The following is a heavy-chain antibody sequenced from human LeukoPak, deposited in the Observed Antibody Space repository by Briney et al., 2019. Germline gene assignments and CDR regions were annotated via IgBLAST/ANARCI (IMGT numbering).Heavy chain of an antibody. D-gene: IGHD3-3*01. CDR1: GYTFSSYG. V-gene: IGHV1-18*01. Sequence: ASVKVSCKASGYTFSSYGISWVRQAPGQGLEWMGWISANSGNTKFAQKVQGRITMTTDTSTSTAYMELRSLRSDDTAIYFCARDRHYDASTVFDPWGQGTLVTVSS. CDR3: ARDRHYDASTVFDP. CDR2: ISANSGNT. J-gene: IGHJ5*02.